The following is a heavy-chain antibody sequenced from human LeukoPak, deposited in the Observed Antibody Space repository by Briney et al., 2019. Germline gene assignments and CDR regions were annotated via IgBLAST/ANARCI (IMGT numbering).Heavy chain of an antibody. CDR1: GGSISSYY. J-gene: IGHJ6*03. Sequence: SETLSLTCTVSGGSISSYYWSWIRPPPGKGLEWIGYIYYSGSTNYNPSLKSRVTISVDTSKNQFSLKLSSVTAADTAVYYCARGPDYDFWSGYSTYYYYYMDVWGKGTTVTISS. D-gene: IGHD3-3*01. V-gene: IGHV4-59*12. CDR2: IYYSGST. CDR3: ARGPDYDFWSGYSTYYYYYMDV.